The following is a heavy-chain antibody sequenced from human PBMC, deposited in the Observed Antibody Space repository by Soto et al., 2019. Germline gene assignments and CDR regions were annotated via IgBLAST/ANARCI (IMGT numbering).Heavy chain of an antibody. Sequence: GGSLRLSCAASGFTFSSYEMNWVRQAPGKGLEWVSYISSSGSTIYYADSVKGRFTISRDNAKNSLYLQMNSLRAEDTAVYYCARGRRYCSGGSCYSDAFDIWGQGTMVTVSS. D-gene: IGHD2-15*01. CDR2: ISSSGSTI. CDR3: ARGRRYCSGGSCYSDAFDI. CDR1: GFTFSSYE. J-gene: IGHJ3*02. V-gene: IGHV3-48*03.